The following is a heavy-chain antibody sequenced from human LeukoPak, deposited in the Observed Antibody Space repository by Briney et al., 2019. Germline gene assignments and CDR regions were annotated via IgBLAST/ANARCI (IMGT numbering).Heavy chain of an antibody. J-gene: IGHJ5*02. CDR1: GLTFSSNS. D-gene: IGHD2-15*01. V-gene: IGHV3-23*01. CDR3: AKGFSVRGRFDP. Sequence: GGSLRLSCVASGLTFSSNSMSWVRQPPGMGREWGSGISVSGITVYADSVKGRLTISRDNSKNTLYLQMNNLRAEDTALYYCAKGFSVRGRFDPWGQGTQVTVSS. CDR2: ISVSGIT.